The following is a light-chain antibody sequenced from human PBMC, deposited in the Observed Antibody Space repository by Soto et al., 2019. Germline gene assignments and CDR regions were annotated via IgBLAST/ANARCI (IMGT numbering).Light chain of an antibody. J-gene: IGLJ2*01. CDR2: EVS. V-gene: IGLV2-14*01. CDR1: SSDVGGYNY. Sequence: QSALTQPASVSGSPGQSITISCTGTSSDVGGYNYVSWYQQHPGKAPKLMIYEVSNRPSGVSTRFSGSKSGNTASLTISGLQDEDEADYYCSSYTSVTIVVFGGGTKLTVL. CDR3: SSYTSVTIVV.